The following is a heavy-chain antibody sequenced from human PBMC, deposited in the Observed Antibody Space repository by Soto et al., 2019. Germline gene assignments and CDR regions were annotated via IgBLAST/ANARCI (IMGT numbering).Heavy chain of an antibody. V-gene: IGHV3-15*01. CDR1: GFTFSNAW. D-gene: IGHD3-16*01. Sequence: EVQLVESGGGLVKPGGSLRLSCAASGFTFSNAWTSWVRQAPGKGLEWVGRIKSKTDGGTTDYAAPVKGRFTISRDDSKNTLYLQMNSLKTEDTAVYYCTTENYDYIWGSHTPFYWGQGTLVTVSS. J-gene: IGHJ4*02. CDR3: TTENYDYIWGSHTPFY. CDR2: IKSKTDGGTT.